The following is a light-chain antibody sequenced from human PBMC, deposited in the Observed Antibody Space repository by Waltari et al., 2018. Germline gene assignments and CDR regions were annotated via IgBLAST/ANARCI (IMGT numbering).Light chain of an antibody. J-gene: IGLJ1*01. CDR1: NSDVGGYNY. V-gene: IGLV2-14*01. Sequence: QSALTQPAFVSGSPGQSITIFCIGTNSDVGGYNYVSLPTAPRQSPKLMIYDVTKRPSGVSNRFSGSKSGNTASLTISGLQAEDEADYYCNSYRNINTYVFGTGTKVTVL. CDR3: NSYRNINTYV. CDR2: DVT.